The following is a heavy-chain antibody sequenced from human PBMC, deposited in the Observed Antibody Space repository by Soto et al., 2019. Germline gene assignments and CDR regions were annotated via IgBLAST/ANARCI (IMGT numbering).Heavy chain of an antibody. CDR3: ARLAAGYSSSWYFGY. CDR2: IYHSGST. Sequence: QVQLQESGPGLVKPSGTLSLTCAVSGGSISSSNWWSWVRQPPGKGLEWIGEIYHSGSTNYNPSRKGRVTIXXDXSXXQFSLKLSSVTAADTAVYYCARLAAGYSSSWYFGYWGQGTLVTVSS. J-gene: IGHJ4*02. D-gene: IGHD6-13*01. V-gene: IGHV4-4*02. CDR1: GGSISSSNW.